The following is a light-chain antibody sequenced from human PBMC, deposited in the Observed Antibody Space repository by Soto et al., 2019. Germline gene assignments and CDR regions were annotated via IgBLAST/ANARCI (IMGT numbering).Light chain of an antibody. J-gene: IGLJ2*01. CDR2: EVS. V-gene: IGLV2-23*02. Sequence: QSALTQPASVSGSPGQSITISCTGTSSDVGGYKLVSWYQQHPGKAPRLMIYEVSKRPSGVSNRFSGSKSGNTASLTISGLQAEDEAEYYCCSYAYNGFRGVKFGGGTKLTVL. CDR3: CSYAYNGFRGVK. CDR1: SSDVGGYKL.